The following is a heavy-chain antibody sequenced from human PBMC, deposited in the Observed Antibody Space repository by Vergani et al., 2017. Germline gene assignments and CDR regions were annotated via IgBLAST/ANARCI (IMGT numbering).Heavy chain of an antibody. CDR1: GFTFSSYS. D-gene: IGHD3-3*01. CDR3: ARNRGYYDFWSGYSAHYYYYYYMDV. Sequence: EVQLVESGGGLVKPGGSLRLSCAASGFTFSSYSMNWVRQAPGKGLEWVSSISSSSSYIYYADSVKGRFTISRDNAKNSLYLQMNSLGAEDTAVYYCARNRGYYDFWSGYSAHYYYYYYMDVWGKGTTVTVSS. J-gene: IGHJ6*03. CDR2: ISSSSSYI. V-gene: IGHV3-21*01.